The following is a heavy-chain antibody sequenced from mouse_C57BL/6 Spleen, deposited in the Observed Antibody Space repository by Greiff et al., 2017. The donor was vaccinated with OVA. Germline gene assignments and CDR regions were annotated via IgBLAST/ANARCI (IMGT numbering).Heavy chain of an antibody. V-gene: IGHV14-2*01. CDR2: IDPEDGET. J-gene: IGHJ2*01. CDR3: ARWDTTVVATRYFDY. CDR1: GFNIKDYY. D-gene: IGHD1-1*01. Sequence: EVQLQQSGAELVKPGASVKLSCTASGFNIKDYYMHWVKQRTEQGLEWIGRIDPEDGETKYAPKFQGKATITAETSSNTAYLQLSSLTSEDTAVYYCARWDTTVVATRYFDYWGQGTTLTVSS.